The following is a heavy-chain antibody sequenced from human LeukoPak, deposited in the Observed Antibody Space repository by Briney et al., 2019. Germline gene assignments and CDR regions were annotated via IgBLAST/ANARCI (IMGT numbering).Heavy chain of an antibody. Sequence: SETLSLTCTVSGGSISSYYWSWIRQPPGKGLEWIGYIYYSGSTNYNPSLKSRVTISVDTSKNQFSLKLSSVTAAGTAVYYCARRPGQQHYFDYWGQGTLVTVSS. CDR1: GGSISSYY. CDR2: IYYSGST. D-gene: IGHD6-13*01. J-gene: IGHJ4*02. CDR3: ARRPGQQHYFDY. V-gene: IGHV4-59*08.